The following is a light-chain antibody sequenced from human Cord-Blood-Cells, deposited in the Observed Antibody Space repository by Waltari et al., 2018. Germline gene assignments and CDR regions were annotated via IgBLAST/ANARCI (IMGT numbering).Light chain of an antibody. V-gene: IGLV1-47*01. CDR1: SSNIGSNY. CDR2: LKN. Sequence: QSVLTQPPSASGTPGQRVTISCSGSSSNIGSNYVYWYQQLPGTAPKLLIYLKNQRPSGGPDRFSGSKCGTSASLAISGLRSEDEADYYCAAWDDSLSGWVFGGGTKLTVL. J-gene: IGLJ3*02. CDR3: AAWDDSLSGWV.